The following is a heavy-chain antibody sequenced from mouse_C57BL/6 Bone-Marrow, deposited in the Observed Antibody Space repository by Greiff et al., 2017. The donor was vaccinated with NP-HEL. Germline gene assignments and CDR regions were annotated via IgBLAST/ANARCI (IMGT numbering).Heavy chain of an antibody. CDR2: IYPGSGNT. CDR1: GYSFTSYY. J-gene: IGHJ4*01. V-gene: IGHV1-66*01. Sequence: QVQLQQSGPELVKPGASVKISCKASGYSFTSYYIHWVKQRPGQGLEWIGWIYPGSGNTKYNEKFKGKATLTADTSSSTAYMQLSSLTSEDSAVYYCARKGLREGPYAMDYWGQGTSVTVSS. CDR3: ARKGLREGPYAMDY. D-gene: IGHD2-2*01.